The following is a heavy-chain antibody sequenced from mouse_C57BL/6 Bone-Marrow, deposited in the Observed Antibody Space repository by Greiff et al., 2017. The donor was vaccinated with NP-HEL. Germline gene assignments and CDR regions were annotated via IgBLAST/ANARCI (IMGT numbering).Heavy chain of an antibody. D-gene: IGHD4-1*01. CDR1: GYTFTSYW. J-gene: IGHJ2*01. CDR2: IHPNSGST. CDR3: ARRTGTYFDY. V-gene: IGHV1-64*01. Sequence: VQLQQPGAELVKPGASVKLSCKASGYTFTSYWMHWVKQRPGQGLEWIGMIHPNSGSTNYNEKFKSKATLTVDKSSSTAYMQLSSLTSGDSAVYYCARRTGTYFDYWGQGTTLTVSS.